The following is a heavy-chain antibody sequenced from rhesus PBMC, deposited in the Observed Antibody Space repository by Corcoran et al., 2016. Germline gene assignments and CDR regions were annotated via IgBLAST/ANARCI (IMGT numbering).Heavy chain of an antibody. D-gene: IGHD1-26*01. J-gene: IGHJ4*01. CDR1: GGSVSSSNW. CDR3: ARARYNWNYYFDY. V-gene: IGHV4-65*01. CDR2: ISGSSGST. Sequence: QLQLQESGPGLVKPSETLSLTCAVSGGSVSSSNWWSWIRQPPGKGLEWIGYISGSSGSTYYNPSLKSRVTISTDTSKNQFSLKLSSVTAADTAVYYCARARYNWNYYFDYWGQGVLVTVSS.